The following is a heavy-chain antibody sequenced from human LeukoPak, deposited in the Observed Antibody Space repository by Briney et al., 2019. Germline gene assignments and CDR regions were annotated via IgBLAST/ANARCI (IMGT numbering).Heavy chain of an antibody. CDR3: ARERVEDTAMVL. V-gene: IGHV1-2*02. Sequence: GASVKVSCKASGGTFSSYTIDWVRQAPGQGLEWMGWINPNSGGTNYAQKFQGRVTMTRDTSISTAYMELSRLRSDDTAVYYCARERVEDTAMVLWGQGTLVTVSS. CDR1: GGTFSSYT. D-gene: IGHD5-18*01. CDR2: INPNSGGT. J-gene: IGHJ4*02.